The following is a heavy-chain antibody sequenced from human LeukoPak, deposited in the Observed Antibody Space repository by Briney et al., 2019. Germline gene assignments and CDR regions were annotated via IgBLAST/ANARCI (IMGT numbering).Heavy chain of an antibody. CDR2: INPNSGGT. V-gene: IGHV1-2*02. Sequence: GASVKVSCKASGYTFTGYYMHWVRQAPGQGLEWMGWINPNSGGTNYAQKFQGRVTMTRDTSISTAYMELSRLRSDDTAVYYCARDRGAGYNPIDYWGQGTLVTASS. CDR1: GYTFTGYY. D-gene: IGHD5-24*01. J-gene: IGHJ4*02. CDR3: ARDRGAGYNPIDY.